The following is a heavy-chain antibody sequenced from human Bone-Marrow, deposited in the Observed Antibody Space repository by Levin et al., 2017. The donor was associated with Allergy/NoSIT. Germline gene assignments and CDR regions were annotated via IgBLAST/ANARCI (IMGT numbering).Heavy chain of an antibody. V-gene: IGHV3-23*01. Sequence: GGSLRLSCAASGFIFNIHDMTWVRRAPGKGLQWVSSISASGHKTDYRDSVKGRFTISRDNSKKTLYLQMNSLGAEDTATYFCVKQTERGPSFTSYYGMDVWGRGTTVTVSS. CDR3: VKQTERGPSFTSYYGMDV. D-gene: IGHD1-1*01. CDR1: GFIFNIHD. CDR2: ISASGHKT. J-gene: IGHJ6*02.